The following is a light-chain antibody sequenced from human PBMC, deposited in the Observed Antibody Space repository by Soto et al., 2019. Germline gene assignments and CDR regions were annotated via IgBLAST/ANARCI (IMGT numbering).Light chain of an antibody. Sequence: EIVLTQSPGTLSLSPGDRATLSCRATQSVGSTFLAWYQQKPGQAPRLLIYGASSKATGIPDRLSGSGSGTDFTLTISRLEPEDFAVYYCHQYDSSRTFGQGTKVE. V-gene: IGKV3-20*01. CDR1: QSVGSTF. CDR2: GAS. CDR3: HQYDSSRT. J-gene: IGKJ1*01.